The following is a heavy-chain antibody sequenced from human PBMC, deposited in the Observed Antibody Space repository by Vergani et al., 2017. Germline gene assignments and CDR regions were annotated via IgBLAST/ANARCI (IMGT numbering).Heavy chain of an antibody. CDR3: ARDVGGPPYDILTGWTSGWFDP. V-gene: IGHV3-30*03. Sequence: QVQLVESGGGVVQPGRSLRLSCAASGFTFSSYGMHWVRQAPGKGLEWVAVISYDGSNKYYADSVKGRFTISRDNSKNTLYLQMNSLRAEDTAVYYCARDVGGPPYDILTGWTSGWFDPWGQGTLVTVSS. CDR2: ISYDGSNK. J-gene: IGHJ5*02. CDR1: GFTFSSYG. D-gene: IGHD3-9*01.